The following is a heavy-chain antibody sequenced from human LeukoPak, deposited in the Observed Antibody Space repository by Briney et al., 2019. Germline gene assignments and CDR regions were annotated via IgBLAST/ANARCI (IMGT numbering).Heavy chain of an antibody. CDR1: GFTISNDW. Sequence: PGGSLRLSCTASGFTISNDWMSWVRRAPGKGLEWVGRIRRKTDGGTADYVAAVKGRFTISRDDTENRLYLQMNSLRTEDTAVYYCTTEGDGYNKGYSWGQGTPVTVSS. CDR2: IRRKTDGGTA. V-gene: IGHV3-15*01. CDR3: TTEGDGYNKGYS. J-gene: IGHJ4*02. D-gene: IGHD5-24*01.